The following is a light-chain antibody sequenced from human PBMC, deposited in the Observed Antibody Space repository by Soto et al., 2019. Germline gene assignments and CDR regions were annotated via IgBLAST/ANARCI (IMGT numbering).Light chain of an antibody. CDR2: RNN. CDR1: SSNIGSNY. Sequence: QSVLTQPPSASGTPGQRVTISCSGSSSNIGSNYVYWYQQLPGTAPKLLICRNNQRPSGVPDRSSGSKSGTSASLAISGLRSEDEADYYCAAWDDSLSGAYVFGTGTKVTVL. V-gene: IGLV1-47*01. J-gene: IGLJ1*01. CDR3: AAWDDSLSGAYV.